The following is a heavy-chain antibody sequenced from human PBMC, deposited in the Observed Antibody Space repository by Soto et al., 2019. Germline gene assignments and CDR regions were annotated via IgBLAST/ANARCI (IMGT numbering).Heavy chain of an antibody. Sequence: EVRLVESGGGLVQPGRSLRLSCAASGFTFDDYAMNWVRQAPGKGLEWVSGISWNSGSVAYADSVKGRFTVSRDNAKNYLYLQMNSLRVEDTAFYYCAKDIGVGGADIFDFRGRGTLVTVSS. CDR1: GFTFDDYA. CDR3: AKDIGVGGADIFDF. D-gene: IGHD1-26*01. V-gene: IGHV3-9*01. J-gene: IGHJ4*02. CDR2: ISWNSGSV.